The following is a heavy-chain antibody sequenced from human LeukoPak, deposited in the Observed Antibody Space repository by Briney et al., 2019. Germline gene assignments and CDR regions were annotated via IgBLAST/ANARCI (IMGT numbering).Heavy chain of an antibody. Sequence: PGGSLRLSCVASGYSFNNYLMNWVRQAPGKGLEWVGRIKSKTDGGTTDYAAPVKGRFTISRDDSKNTLYLQMNSLKTEDTAVYYCTTRDQTYYYGSGSYLVDYWGQGTLVTVSS. CDR3: TTRDQTYYYGSGSYLVDY. J-gene: IGHJ4*02. D-gene: IGHD3-10*01. V-gene: IGHV3-15*01. CDR2: IKSKTDGGTT. CDR1: GYSFNNYL.